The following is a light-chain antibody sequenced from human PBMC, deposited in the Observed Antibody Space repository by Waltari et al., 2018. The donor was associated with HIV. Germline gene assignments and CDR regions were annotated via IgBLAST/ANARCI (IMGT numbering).Light chain of an antibody. J-gene: IGKJ2*01. CDR3: QQYGSSPRT. CDR1: QSVSISY. V-gene: IGKV3-20*01. CDR2: GAS. Sequence: EIVLTQSPGTLSLSPGERATLPCRASQSVSISYLAWYQQKPGQAPRLLIYGASSRATGIPDRFSGSGSGTDFTLTISRLEPEDFAVYYCQQYGSSPRTFGQGTKLEIK.